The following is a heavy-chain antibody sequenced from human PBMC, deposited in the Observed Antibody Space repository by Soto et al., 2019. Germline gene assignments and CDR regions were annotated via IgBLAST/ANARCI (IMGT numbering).Heavy chain of an antibody. V-gene: IGHV5-51*01. CDR1: GYSFTSYW. J-gene: IGHJ4*02. CDR3: ARWADYDILTGYIDY. D-gene: IGHD3-9*01. Sequence: GESLTISCKGSGYSFTSYWIGWVRQMPGKGLKWMGIIYPGDSDTRYSPSFQGQVTISADKSISTAYLQWSSLKASDTAMYYCARWADYDILTGYIDYWGQGTLVTVSS. CDR2: IYPGDSDT.